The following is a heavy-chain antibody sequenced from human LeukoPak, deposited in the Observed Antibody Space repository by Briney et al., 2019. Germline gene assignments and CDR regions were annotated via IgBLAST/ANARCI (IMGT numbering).Heavy chain of an antibody. D-gene: IGHD5-18*01. J-gene: IGHJ4*02. V-gene: IGHV1-18*01. CDR2: ISAYNGNT. Sequence: GASVKVSCKTSGYTFNYYGISWVRQAPGQGLEWMGWISAYNGNTNYAQNLQGRVTMTTDSSTSTAYMELRSVRSDDTALYYCARGGYSYGYMGYSDYWGQGTLVTVSS. CDR3: ARGGYSYGYMGYSDY. CDR1: GYTFNYYG.